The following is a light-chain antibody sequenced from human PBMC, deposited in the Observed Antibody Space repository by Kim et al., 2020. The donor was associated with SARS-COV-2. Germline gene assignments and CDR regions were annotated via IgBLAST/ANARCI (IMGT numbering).Light chain of an antibody. CDR3: QQYNDWPGLT. Sequence: SPGERATLACRASQSVSSNLAWYQQKPGQAPRLLIYGASIRATGIPARFSGSGSGTEFSLTISSLQSEDFALYYCQQYNDWPGLTFGGGTKVDIK. CDR1: QSVSSN. V-gene: IGKV3-15*01. CDR2: GAS. J-gene: IGKJ4*01.